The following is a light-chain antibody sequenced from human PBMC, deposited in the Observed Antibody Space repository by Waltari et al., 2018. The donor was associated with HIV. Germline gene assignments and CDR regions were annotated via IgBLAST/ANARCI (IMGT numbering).Light chain of an antibody. CDR2: AST. Sequence: AVQMTQSPSSVSGSLGGRVTISCRASQGIRNELSWFQMKPGGAPKLLIYASTILQTGVPPRFSGSASGTDFTLTISNLQSEDFATYFCLQDFEYPWTFGQGTTVE. CDR3: LQDFEYPWT. J-gene: IGKJ1*01. CDR1: QGIRNE. V-gene: IGKV1-6*02.